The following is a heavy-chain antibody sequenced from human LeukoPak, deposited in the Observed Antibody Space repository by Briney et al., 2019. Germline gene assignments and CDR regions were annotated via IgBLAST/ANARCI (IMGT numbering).Heavy chain of an antibody. Sequence: PSETLSLTCTVSGGSISSGSYYWSWIRQPPGKGLEWIGEINHSGSTNYNPSLKSRVTISVDTSKNQFSLKLSSVTAADTAVYYCARHGGRRELRRYNWFDPWGQGTLVTVSS. CDR1: GGSISSGSYY. CDR3: ARHGGRRELRRYNWFDP. V-gene: IGHV4-39*01. CDR2: INHSGST. D-gene: IGHD1-26*01. J-gene: IGHJ5*02.